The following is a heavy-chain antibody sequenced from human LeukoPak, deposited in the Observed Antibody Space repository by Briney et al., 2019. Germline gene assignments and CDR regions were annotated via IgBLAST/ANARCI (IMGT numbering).Heavy chain of an antibody. CDR1: GVSISSYY. V-gene: IGHV4-4*07. Sequence: KSSETLSLTCTVSGVSISSYYWSWIRQPAGKGLEWIGRIYTSGSTNYNPSLKSRVTISVDKSKNQFSLKLSSVTAADTAVYYCASSGTVTEYYFDYWGQGTLVTVSS. J-gene: IGHJ4*02. CDR3: ASSGTVTEYYFDY. D-gene: IGHD4-17*01. CDR2: IYTSGST.